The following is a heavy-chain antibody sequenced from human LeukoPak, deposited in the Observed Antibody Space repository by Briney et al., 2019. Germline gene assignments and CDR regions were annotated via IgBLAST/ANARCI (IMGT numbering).Heavy chain of an antibody. J-gene: IGHJ4*02. Sequence: GGSLRLSCVASGFTFSNYGMHWVRQAPGKGLEWVAVIWYDGNNKYYADSVKGRFTVSRDNSKNTLYLQMDSLRAEDTAVYYCARVDYSGSSWYGLPDYWGQGTLVTVSS. V-gene: IGHV3-33*01. D-gene: IGHD6-13*01. CDR3: ARVDYSGSSWYGLPDY. CDR2: IWYDGNNK. CDR1: GFTFSNYG.